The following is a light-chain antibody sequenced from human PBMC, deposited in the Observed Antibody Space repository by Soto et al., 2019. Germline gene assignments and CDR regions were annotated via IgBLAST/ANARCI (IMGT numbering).Light chain of an antibody. Sequence: QSALTQPASVSGSPGQSITISCTGTSSDVGSFKLVSWYQQHPGKAPKLMIYEDTKRPSGVSNRFSGSKSGNTASLTISGLQAEDEADYHCCSFAGSSNPYVFGTGTKLTVL. J-gene: IGLJ1*01. CDR1: SSDVGSFKL. CDR3: CSFAGSSNPYV. V-gene: IGLV2-23*01. CDR2: EDT.